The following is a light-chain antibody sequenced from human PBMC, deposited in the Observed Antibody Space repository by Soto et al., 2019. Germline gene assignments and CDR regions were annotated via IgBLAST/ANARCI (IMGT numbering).Light chain of an antibody. CDR1: QHISSL. Sequence: DIQMTQSPSSVSASVGDRVTFTCRASQHISSLLAWYQQKQVKAPKLLIAAASILQSGVPCRFSRSGYGTDFTITISSLQPEDFATYFWPQANTFPFTFGPGTRLEI. CDR3: PQANTFPFT. J-gene: IGKJ3*01. CDR2: AAS. V-gene: IGKV1-12*02.